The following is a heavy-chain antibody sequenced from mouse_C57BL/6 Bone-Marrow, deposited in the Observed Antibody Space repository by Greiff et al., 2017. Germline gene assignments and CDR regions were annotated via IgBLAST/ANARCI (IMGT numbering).Heavy chain of an antibody. Sequence: VMLVESGPGLVQPSQSLSITCTVSGFSLTRYGVHWVRQSPGKGLEWLGVIWRGGSTDYNAAFLSRLSITKDNSSSQVFFKMNSLQADDTAIYYCAKKGRWSYYFDYWGQGTTLTVSS. CDR2: IWRGGST. CDR3: AKKGRWSYYFDY. D-gene: IGHD2-3*01. J-gene: IGHJ2*01. CDR1: GFSLTRYG. V-gene: IGHV2-5*01.